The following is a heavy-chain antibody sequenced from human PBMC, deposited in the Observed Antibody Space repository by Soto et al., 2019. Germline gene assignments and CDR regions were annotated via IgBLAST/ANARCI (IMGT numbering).Heavy chain of an antibody. J-gene: IGHJ4*02. D-gene: IGHD3-10*01. CDR2: ISSSGSTI. V-gene: IGHV3-11*01. CDR1: GFTFSDYY. CDR3: ASTISGELEMVFDY. Sequence: GGSLRLSCAASGFTFSDYYMSWIRQAPGKGLEWVSYISSSGSTIYYADSVKGRFPISRDNAKNSLYLQMNSLRAEDTAVYYCASTISGELEMVFDYWGQGTLVTVSS.